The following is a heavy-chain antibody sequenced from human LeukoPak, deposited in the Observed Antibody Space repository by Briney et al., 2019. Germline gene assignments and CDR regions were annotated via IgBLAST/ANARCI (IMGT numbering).Heavy chain of an antibody. CDR1: GFSFTTYW. CDR2: IYPGDSDT. Sequence: GESLKISCKGSGFSFTTYWIAWVRQMPGKGLEWMGIIYPGDSDTRYSPSFQGQVTISADKSVSTAYLQWSSLKASDSAMYYCARPRDGYPGGFDYWGQGTLVTVSS. V-gene: IGHV5-51*01. J-gene: IGHJ4*02. D-gene: IGHD5-24*01. CDR3: ARPRDGYPGGFDY.